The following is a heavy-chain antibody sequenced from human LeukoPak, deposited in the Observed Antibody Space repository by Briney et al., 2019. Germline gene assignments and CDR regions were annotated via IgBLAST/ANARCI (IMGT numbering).Heavy chain of an antibody. CDR2: ISGSGDSA. D-gene: IGHD3-10*01. J-gene: IGHJ4*02. CDR3: AKDLSYYGSGSYYKPSFDY. V-gene: IGHV3-23*01. CDR1: GFTFSSYA. Sequence: GGSLRLSCAASGFTFSSYAMSWVRQAPGKGLEWVSAISGSGDSAYYPDSVRGRFTISRDNSKNTLYLQVFSLRAEDTAVYYCAKDLSYYGSGSYYKPSFDYWGQGTLVTISS.